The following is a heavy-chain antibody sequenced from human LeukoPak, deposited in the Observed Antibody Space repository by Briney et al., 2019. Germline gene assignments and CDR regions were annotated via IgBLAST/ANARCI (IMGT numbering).Heavy chain of an antibody. CDR1: GFTFSSYG. CDR3: ANGGIGYSYYYGMDV. D-gene: IGHD5-18*01. Sequence: GGSLRLSCAASGFTFSSYGMHWGRQAPGKGLERGAVISYDGSNTFYARSAKGRFTISRDNSKSTMYPQMNSLRADDTAVYYCANGGIGYSYYYGMDVWGQGTTVTVSS. V-gene: IGHV3-30*18. J-gene: IGHJ6*02. CDR2: ISYDGSNT.